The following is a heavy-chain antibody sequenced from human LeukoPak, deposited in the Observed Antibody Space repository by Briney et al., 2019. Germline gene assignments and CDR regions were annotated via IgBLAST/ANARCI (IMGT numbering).Heavy chain of an antibody. CDR3: ARNEVTGDLGY. V-gene: IGHV1-46*03. J-gene: IGHJ4*02. CDR1: GYTFTSYY. CDR2: INPSGGST. Sequence: ASVKVSCKASGYTFTSYYMHWVRQAPGQGLERMGIINPSGGSTSYAQKFQGRVTMTRDTSTSTVYMELSSLRSEDTAVYYCARNEVTGDLGYWGQGTLVTVSS. D-gene: IGHD2-21*02.